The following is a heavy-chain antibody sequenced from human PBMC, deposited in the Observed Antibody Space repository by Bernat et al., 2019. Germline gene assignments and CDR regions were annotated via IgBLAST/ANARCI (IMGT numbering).Heavy chain of an antibody. CDR1: GFTFSSYG. D-gene: IGHD2-21*01. V-gene: IGHV3-33*01. Sequence: QVQLVESGGGVVQPGRSLRLSCAASGFTFSSYGMHWVRQAPGKGLEWVAVIWYDGSNKYYADSVKGRFTISRDNSKNTLYLQMNSLRAEDTAVYYCARGPIADYGMDVWGQGTTVTVSS. CDR3: ARGPIADYGMDV. J-gene: IGHJ6*02. CDR2: IWYDGSNK.